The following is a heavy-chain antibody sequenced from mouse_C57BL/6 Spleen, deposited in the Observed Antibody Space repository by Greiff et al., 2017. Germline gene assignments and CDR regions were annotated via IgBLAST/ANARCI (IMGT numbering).Heavy chain of an antibody. J-gene: IGHJ2*01. CDR1: GYTFTDYE. CDR3: ADCYGSSYGFDY. V-gene: IGHV1-15*01. CDR2: IDPETGGT. D-gene: IGHD1-1*01. Sequence: VQLQQSGAELVRPGASVTLSCKASGYTFTDYEMHWVKQTPVHGLEWIGAIDPETGGTAYNQKFKGKAILTADKSSSTAYMELRSLTSEDSAVYYCADCYGSSYGFDYWGQGTTLTVSS.